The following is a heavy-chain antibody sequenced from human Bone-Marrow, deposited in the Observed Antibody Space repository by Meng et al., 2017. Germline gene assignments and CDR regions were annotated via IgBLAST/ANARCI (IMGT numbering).Heavy chain of an antibody. Sequence: SGPTLAKPTQTFTLTCSFLGFSLSTSGVGVGWIRQPPGKAREWLALNYWDDDKHCSPSLKSRLTITKDTPKNQVVLTMTNMDPVDTATYYCAHSRSSGWPYYYYGGMDVWGQGTTVTVSS. CDR1: GFSLSTSGVG. CDR3: AHSRSSGWPYYYYGGMDV. D-gene: IGHD6-19*01. CDR2: NYWDDDK. J-gene: IGHJ6*02. V-gene: IGHV2-5*02.